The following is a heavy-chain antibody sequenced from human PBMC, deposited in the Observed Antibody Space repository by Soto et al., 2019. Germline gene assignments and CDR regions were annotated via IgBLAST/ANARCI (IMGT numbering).Heavy chain of an antibody. V-gene: IGHV3-23*01. CDR2: ISGSGGST. CDR1: GFTFSSYA. J-gene: IGHJ5*02. Sequence: GGSLRLSCAASGFTFSSYAMSWVRQAPGKGLEWVSAISGSGGSTYYADSVKGRFTISRDNSKNTQYQQMNGLRAEDTAFFYCAKHGSGSPGPEINFAPWGQGTLVTVSS. D-gene: IGHD3-3*01. CDR3: AKHGSGSPGPEINFAP.